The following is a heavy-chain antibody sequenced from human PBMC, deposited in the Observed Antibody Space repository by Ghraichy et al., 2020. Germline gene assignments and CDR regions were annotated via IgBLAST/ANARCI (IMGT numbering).Heavy chain of an antibody. V-gene: IGHV1-2*06. J-gene: IGHJ4*02. CDR1: GYTFTGFY. CDR2: INPNSGDT. Sequence: ASVKVSCKASGYTFTGFYMHWVRQAPGQGLEWMGRINPNSGDTNYAQKFQGRVSMTRDTTTSTVYMELGRLTSDDTAVYFCVRDCSGWSCYTEDFAYWGQGTLVTVSS. D-gene: IGHD2-15*01. CDR3: VRDCSGWSCYTEDFAY.